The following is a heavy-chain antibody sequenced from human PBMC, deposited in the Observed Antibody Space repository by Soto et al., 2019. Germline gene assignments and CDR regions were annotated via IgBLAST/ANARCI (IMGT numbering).Heavy chain of an antibody. Sequence: QVTLEESGPVLVKTTETLTLTCTVSGFSLSTPRMGVSWIRQDPGKALEWLEHIFANGEESYSTSLQNRLTISRDTSKSQVVLMMTNLDPVDTGTYSCARELGLHNWFDPWGQGPLVTVSS. CDR3: ARELGLHNWFDP. CDR1: GFSLSTPRMG. V-gene: IGHV2-26*01. D-gene: IGHD1-7*01. J-gene: IGHJ5*02. CDR2: IFANGEE.